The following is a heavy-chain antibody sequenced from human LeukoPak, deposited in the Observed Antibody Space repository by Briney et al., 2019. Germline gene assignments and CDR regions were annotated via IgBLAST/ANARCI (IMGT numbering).Heavy chain of an antibody. CDR2: INTDGTII. V-gene: IGHV3-74*01. Sequence: GGSLRPSFAAFGFTFSSYWMHWVRQTPGRGLVWVARINTDGTIIDYADSVQGRFTISRDNAKNTLYLQMNSLRAEDTALYYCVKDLDFRADCWGQGTLVTVSS. CDR3: VKDLDFRADC. CDR1: GFTFSSYW. J-gene: IGHJ4*02. D-gene: IGHD2/OR15-2a*01.